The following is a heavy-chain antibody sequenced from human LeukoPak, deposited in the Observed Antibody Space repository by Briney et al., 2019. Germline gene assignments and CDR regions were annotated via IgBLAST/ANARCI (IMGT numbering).Heavy chain of an antibody. CDR3: ARDSGGATVGAFDI. Sequence: GGSLRLSCVASGFTFSRYWMSWVRQTPGKGLEWVSTISGSGGSTNYADSVKGRFTISRDNAKNSLYLQMNSLRADDTAVYYCARDSGGATVGAFDIWGQGTMVTVSS. CDR2: ISGSGGST. CDR1: GFTFSRYW. D-gene: IGHD1-26*01. V-gene: IGHV3-21*01. J-gene: IGHJ3*02.